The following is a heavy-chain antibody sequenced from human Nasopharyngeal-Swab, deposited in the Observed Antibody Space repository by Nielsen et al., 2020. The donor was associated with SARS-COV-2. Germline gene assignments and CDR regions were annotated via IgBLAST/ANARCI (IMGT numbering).Heavy chain of an antibody. V-gene: IGHV4-39*01. Sequence: SETLSLTCTVSGGSISSSSYYWVWIRQPPGKGLEWIGSIYYSGSTYYNPSLKSRVTISVDTSKNQFSLKLSSVTAADTAVYYCARNPNSSSWYPYYFDYWGQGTLVTVSS. CDR3: ARNPNSSSWYPYYFDY. D-gene: IGHD6-13*01. J-gene: IGHJ4*02. CDR2: IYYSGST. CDR1: GGSISSSSYY.